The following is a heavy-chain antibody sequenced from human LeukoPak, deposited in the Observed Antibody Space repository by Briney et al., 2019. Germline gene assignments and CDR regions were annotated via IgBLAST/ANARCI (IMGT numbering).Heavy chain of an antibody. CDR2: ISSSSSYI. J-gene: IGHJ4*02. Sequence: PGGSLGLSCAASGFTFSSYSMNWVRQAPGKGLEWVSSISSSSSYIYYADSVKGRFTISRDNAKNSLYLQMNSLRAEDTAVYYCARDGYGDKRGDYWGQGTLVTVSS. CDR3: ARDGYGDKRGDY. V-gene: IGHV3-21*01. CDR1: GFTFSSYS. D-gene: IGHD4-17*01.